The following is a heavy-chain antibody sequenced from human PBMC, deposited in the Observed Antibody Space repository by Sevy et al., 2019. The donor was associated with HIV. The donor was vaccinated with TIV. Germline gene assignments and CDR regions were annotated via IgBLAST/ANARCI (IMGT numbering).Heavy chain of an antibody. CDR3: ARDRGEILSSAFDY. D-gene: IGHD3-16*01. Sequence: GGSLRLSCAAFGFTFSDHRMHWVRQAPGKGLEWVAVISYDGRNNKYNVDSVKGRFTISRDNSKTAGYLQMNSLRPEDTAIYYCARDRGEILSSAFDYWGQGTLVTVSS. CDR2: ISYDGRNNK. CDR1: GFTFSDHR. V-gene: IGHV3-30*03. J-gene: IGHJ4*02.